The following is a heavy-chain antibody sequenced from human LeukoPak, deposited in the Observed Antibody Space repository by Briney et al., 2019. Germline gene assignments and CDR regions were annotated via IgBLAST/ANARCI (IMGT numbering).Heavy chain of an antibody. J-gene: IGHJ4*02. Sequence: ASVKVSCKASGYSFTGYYMHWVRQAPGQGLEWMGWINPDSGATDYAQKFQGRVTMTRDTSLTTAYVALSGLRSDDTAVYYCASSGSYHYASGYWGQGTLVTVSS. V-gene: IGHV1-2*02. D-gene: IGHD1-26*01. CDR1: GYSFTGYY. CDR3: ASSGSYHYASGY. CDR2: INPDSGAT.